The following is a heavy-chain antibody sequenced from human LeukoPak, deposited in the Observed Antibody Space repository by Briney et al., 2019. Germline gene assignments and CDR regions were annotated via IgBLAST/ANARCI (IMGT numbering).Heavy chain of an antibody. J-gene: IGHJ4*02. Sequence: PSETLSLTCTVSGYSITSVYFWGWIRQPPGKGLEWIGSIYHSGSTYYNPSLKSRVTISVDTSKNQFSLKLSSVTAADTAVYYCAREVGYGNDYWGQGTLVTVSS. CDR1: GYSITSVYF. D-gene: IGHD4-17*01. V-gene: IGHV4-38-2*02. CDR2: IYHSGST. CDR3: AREVGYGNDY.